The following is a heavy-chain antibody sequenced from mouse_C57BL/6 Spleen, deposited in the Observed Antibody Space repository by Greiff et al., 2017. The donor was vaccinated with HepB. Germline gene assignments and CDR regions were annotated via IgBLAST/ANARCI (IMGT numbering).Heavy chain of an antibody. Sequence: QVQLKQSGPGLVAPSQSLSITCTVSGFSLTSYGVHWVRQPPGKGLEWLVVIWSDGSTTYNSALKSRLSISKDNSKSQVFLKMNSLQTDDTAMYYCARQTYYSKSYAMDYWGQGTSVTVSS. V-gene: IGHV2-6-1*01. J-gene: IGHJ4*01. CDR3: ARQTYYSKSYAMDY. CDR2: IWSDGST. D-gene: IGHD2-5*01. CDR1: GFSLTSYG.